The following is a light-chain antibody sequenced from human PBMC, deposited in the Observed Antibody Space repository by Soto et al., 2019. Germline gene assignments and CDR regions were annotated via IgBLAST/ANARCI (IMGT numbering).Light chain of an antibody. Sequence: EIVLTQSPATLSSFPGDRVTLSCGASQYINTRLAWYQHKPGQTPRLLIYDTSARATGVPARFSGSRSGPEFTLTINSLQSEDFAIYYCQRYNNWPLTFGGGTKVDIK. CDR1: QYINTR. CDR3: QRYNNWPLT. J-gene: IGKJ4*01. V-gene: IGKV3-15*01. CDR2: DTS.